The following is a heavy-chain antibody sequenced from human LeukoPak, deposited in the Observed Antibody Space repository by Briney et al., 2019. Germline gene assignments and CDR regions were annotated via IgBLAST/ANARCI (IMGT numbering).Heavy chain of an antibody. V-gene: IGHV4-34*01. CDR3: ARGYYYYGMDV. J-gene: IGHJ6*02. CDR1: GGSFSGYY. Sequence: PSETLSLTCAVYGGSFSGYYWSWIRQPPGKGLGWIGEINHSGSTNYNPSLKSRVTISVDTSKNQFSLKLSSVTAADTAVYYCARGYYYYGMDVWGQGTTVTVSS. CDR2: INHSGST.